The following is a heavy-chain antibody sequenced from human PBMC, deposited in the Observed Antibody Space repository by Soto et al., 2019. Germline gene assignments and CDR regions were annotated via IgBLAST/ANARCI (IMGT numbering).Heavy chain of an antibody. D-gene: IGHD1-1*01. CDR1: GGTFSSYA. CDR2: IIPIFGTA. V-gene: IGHV1-69*01. Sequence: VQLLESGGGLVQPGSSVKVSCKASGGTFSSYAISWVRQAPGQGLEWMGGIIPIFGTANYAQKFQGRVTITADESTSTAYMELSSLRSEDTAVYYCARDVQLERLGVPREFDYWGQGTLVTVSS. J-gene: IGHJ4*02. CDR3: ARDVQLERLGVPREFDY.